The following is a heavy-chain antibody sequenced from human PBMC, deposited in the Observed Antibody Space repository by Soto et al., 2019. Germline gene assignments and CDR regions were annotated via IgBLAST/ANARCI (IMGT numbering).Heavy chain of an antibody. V-gene: IGHV3-72*01. CDR1: GSTISDHF. Sequence: LRLSCAASGSTISDHFMDWVRQAPGKGLEWVGRSRNRVEGYTTEYAASVKGRFTISRDDSKNALYLEMSSLVNEDTAVYYCGGGATGMPPLQHWGQGTLVTVSS. D-gene: IGHD2-2*01. CDR2: SRNRVEGYTT. CDR3: GGGATGMPPLQH. J-gene: IGHJ1*01.